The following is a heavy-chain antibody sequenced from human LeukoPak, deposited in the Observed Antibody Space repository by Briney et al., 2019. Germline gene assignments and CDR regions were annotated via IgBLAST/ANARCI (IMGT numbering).Heavy chain of an antibody. CDR2: IKSKTDGGTT. D-gene: IGHD1-26*01. CDR1: GFTFSAAW. CDR3: ATEYYGSYNY. J-gene: IGHJ4*02. V-gene: IGHV3-15*01. Sequence: PGGSLRLSCAASGFTFSAAWMSWVRQSPGKGLEWVGHIKSKTDGGTTDCAAPVKDRFTISRDDSKNTLYLQMNSLKTEDTAVYYCATEYYGSYNYSGQGTLVTVSS.